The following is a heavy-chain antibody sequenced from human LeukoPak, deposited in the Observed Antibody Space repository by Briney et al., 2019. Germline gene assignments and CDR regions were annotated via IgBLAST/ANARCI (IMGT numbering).Heavy chain of an antibody. Sequence: SVKVSCKASGYTFTGYYMHWVRQAPGQGLEWMGGIIPIFGTANYAQKFQGRVTITADKSTSTAYMELSSLRSEDTAVYYCARVESYYDSSGYQYYFDYWGQGTLVTVSS. CDR3: ARVESYYDSSGYQYYFDY. D-gene: IGHD3-22*01. V-gene: IGHV1-69*06. J-gene: IGHJ4*02. CDR2: IIPIFGTA. CDR1: GYTFTGYY.